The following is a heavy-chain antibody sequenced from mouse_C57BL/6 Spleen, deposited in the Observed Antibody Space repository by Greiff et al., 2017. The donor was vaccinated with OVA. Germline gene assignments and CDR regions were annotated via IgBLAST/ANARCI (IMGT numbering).Heavy chain of an antibody. Sequence: EVQLQESGPGLVKPSQSLSLTCSVTGYSITSGYYWNWIRQFPGNKLEWMGYISYDGSNNYNPSLKNRISITRDTSKNQFFLKLNSVTTEDTATYYGARRGGNYDGAMDYWGQGTSVTVSS. V-gene: IGHV3-6*01. D-gene: IGHD2-1*01. J-gene: IGHJ4*01. CDR3: ARRGGNYDGAMDY. CDR2: ISYDGSN. CDR1: GYSITSGYY.